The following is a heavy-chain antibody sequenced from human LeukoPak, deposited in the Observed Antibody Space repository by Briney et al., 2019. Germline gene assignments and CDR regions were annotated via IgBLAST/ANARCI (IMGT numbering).Heavy chain of an antibody. CDR3: AKGLNSGWYGQSFDL. J-gene: IGHJ4*02. CDR2: LSCAGTYG. CDR1: GFAFSAYG. D-gene: IGHD6-19*01. Sequence: GGSLRLSCAASGFAFSAYGMHWVRQAPGKGLEWVAVLSCAGTYGYYAGSVKGRLTISRDNSKNTLDLQMNSLRAEDTAVYYCAKGLNSGWYGQSFDLWGQGTLVTVSS. V-gene: IGHV3-30*18.